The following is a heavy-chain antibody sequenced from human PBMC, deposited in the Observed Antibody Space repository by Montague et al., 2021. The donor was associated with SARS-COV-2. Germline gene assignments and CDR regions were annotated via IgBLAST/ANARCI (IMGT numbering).Heavy chain of an antibody. CDR2: IYDSGNV. CDR3: AAQTDYYYYSLDV. Sequence: SETLSLTCAVSGGSIRNYYWSWIRQPPGRGLEWIAYIYDSGNVDYNPSLKSRVTILVDTAKNQFSLRLSSVTAADTAVYYCAAQTDYYYYSLDVWGPRDHGHRLL. J-gene: IGHJ6*01. CDR1: GGSIRNYY. V-gene: IGHV4-59*08.